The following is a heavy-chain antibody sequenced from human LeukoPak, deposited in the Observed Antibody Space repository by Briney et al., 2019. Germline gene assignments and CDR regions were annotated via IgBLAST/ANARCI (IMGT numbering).Heavy chain of an antibody. CDR2: INPNSGGT. CDR3: ARGLNVLRYFDWLLSFQDY. J-gene: IGHJ4*02. Sequence: GASVKVSCKASGYTFTGYYMHWVRQAPGQGLEWMGWINPNSGGTNYAQKFQGRVTMTRDTSISTAYMELSRLRSDDTAVYYCARGLNVLRYFDWLLSFQDYWGQGTLVTVSS. V-gene: IGHV1-2*02. D-gene: IGHD3-9*01. CDR1: GYTFTGYY.